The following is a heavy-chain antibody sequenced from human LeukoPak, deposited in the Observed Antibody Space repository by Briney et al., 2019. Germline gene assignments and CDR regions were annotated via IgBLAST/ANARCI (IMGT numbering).Heavy chain of an antibody. CDR2: FYYSGST. CDR3: AREVWAGATRWFDP. CDR1: GGSITSSNYY. Sequence: SETLSLTCTVSGGSITSSNYYWGWIRQPPGKGLEWIGSFYYSGSTNYNPSLKSRVTISVDTSKNQFSLKLSSVTATDTAVYYCAREVWAGATRWFDPWGQGTLVTVSS. V-gene: IGHV4-39*07. D-gene: IGHD3-16*01. J-gene: IGHJ5*02.